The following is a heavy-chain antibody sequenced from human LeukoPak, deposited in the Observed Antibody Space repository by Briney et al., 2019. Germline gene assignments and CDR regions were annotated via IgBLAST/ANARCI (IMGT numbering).Heavy chain of an antibody. J-gene: IGHJ4*02. D-gene: IGHD3-22*01. CDR3: AKSGDSTGFWDFDY. Sequence: PGGSLRLSCAASGFSVSSNYMTWVRQPPGKGLEWVAVISYDGSNKYYADSVKGRFTISRDNSKNTLYLQMNSLRAEDTAVYYCAKSGDSTGFWDFDYWGQGTLVTVSS. CDR2: ISYDGSNK. CDR1: GFSVSSNY. V-gene: IGHV3-30*18.